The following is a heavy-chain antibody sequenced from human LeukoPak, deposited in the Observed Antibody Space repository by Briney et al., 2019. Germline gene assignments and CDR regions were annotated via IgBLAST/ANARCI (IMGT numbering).Heavy chain of an antibody. CDR3: AKVKSTSPTMYYFDY. J-gene: IGHJ4*02. D-gene: IGHD2-2*01. V-gene: IGHV3-30*02. CDR2: IRYDGSNK. CDR1: GFTFSSYG. Sequence: GGSLRLSCAASGFTFSSYGMHWVRQAPGKGLEWVAFIRYDGSNKYYADSVKGRFTISRDNSKNTLYLQMNSLRAEDTAVYYCAKVKSTSPTMYYFDYWGQRTLVTVSS.